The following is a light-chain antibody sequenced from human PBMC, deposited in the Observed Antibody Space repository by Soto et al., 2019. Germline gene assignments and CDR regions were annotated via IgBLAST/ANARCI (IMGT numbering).Light chain of an antibody. J-gene: IGKJ1*01. V-gene: IGKV1-5*03. CDR2: EGS. Sequence: DIQMTQSPSALSASVGDRVTITCRASQSVSNWLAWYRQKPGEAPKLLIYEGSILERGVPSRFSGSGSGTEFTLTISSLQPDDFATLYCQQYDTYSRTFGQGTKVEVK. CDR3: QQYDTYSRT. CDR1: QSVSNW.